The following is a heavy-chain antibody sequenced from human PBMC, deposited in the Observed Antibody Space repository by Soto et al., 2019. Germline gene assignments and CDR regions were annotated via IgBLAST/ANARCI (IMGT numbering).Heavy chain of an antibody. J-gene: IGHJ5*02. CDR1: GGYFTGSY. Sequence: TSAPLSLTCAVHGGYFTGSYCSCLRQPPGKGLEWVGESNHGGSTHYPPPLQSRVTNCLDTSKNRFSLNLTSRTSAAAAFYYCTRVQMMDYAADTYGYYGTWGQGTLGTVS. CDR2: SNHGGST. D-gene: IGHD3-10*01. V-gene: IGHV4-34*01. CDR3: TRVQMMDYAADTYGYYGT.